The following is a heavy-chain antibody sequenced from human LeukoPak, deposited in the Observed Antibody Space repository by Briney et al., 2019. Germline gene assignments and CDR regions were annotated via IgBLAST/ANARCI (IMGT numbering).Heavy chain of an antibody. CDR1: GFTFSSYA. J-gene: IGHJ4*02. V-gene: IGHV3-23*01. D-gene: IGHD3-10*01. CDR2: ISSSSSYI. Sequence: GGSLRLSCAASGFTFSSYAMSWVRQAPGKGLEWVSSISSSSSYIYYADSVKGRFTISRDNSKNTLYLQMNSLRAEDTAVYYCAKDLGITTPNFDYWGQGTLVTVSS. CDR3: AKDLGITTPNFDY.